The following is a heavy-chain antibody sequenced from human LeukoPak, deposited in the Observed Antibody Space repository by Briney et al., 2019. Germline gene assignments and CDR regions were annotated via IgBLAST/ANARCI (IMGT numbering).Heavy chain of an antibody. CDR1: GFTFSSYA. J-gene: IGHJ4*02. D-gene: IGHD3-9*01. V-gene: IGHV3-64*01. CDR2: ISTNGGST. CDR3: ASDNYDILTGYSLPFDY. Sequence: PGGSLRLSCAASGFTFSSYAMHWVRQAPGKGLEYVSAISTNGGSTYYANSVKGRFTISRDNSKNTLYLQMGSLRAEDMAVYYCASDNYDILTGYSLPFDYWGQGTLVTVSS.